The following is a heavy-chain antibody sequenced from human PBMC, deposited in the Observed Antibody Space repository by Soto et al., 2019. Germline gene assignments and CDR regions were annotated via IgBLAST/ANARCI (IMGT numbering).Heavy chain of an antibody. CDR3: ASSYCSSTSCYYYYYGMDV. CDR2: ISGSGGST. V-gene: IGHV3-23*01. CDR1: GFTFSSYA. J-gene: IGHJ6*02. Sequence: EVQLLESGGGLVQPGGSLRLSCAASGFTFSSYAMSWVRQAPGKGLEWVSAISGSGGSTYYADSVKGRFTISRDNSKNPWYLQMNSLRAENTAVYYCASSYCSSTSCYYYYYGMDVWGQGTTVTVSS. D-gene: IGHD2-2*01.